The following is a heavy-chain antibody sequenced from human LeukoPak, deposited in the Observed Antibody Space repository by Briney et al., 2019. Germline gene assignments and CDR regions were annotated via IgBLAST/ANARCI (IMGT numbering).Heavy chain of an antibody. CDR1: GGSTSSDY. CDR2: IYNSGHT. V-gene: IGHV4-59*01. Sequence: SETLSLTCTVSGGSTSSDYWSWIRQPPGKGRGWSGYIYNSGHTNYNPSLKSRVTVSVDTSKNQSSLKLSSVTAADTAVYYCAREYSSGRLDYWGQGTLVTVSS. J-gene: IGHJ4*02. CDR3: AREYSSGRLDY. D-gene: IGHD6-19*01.